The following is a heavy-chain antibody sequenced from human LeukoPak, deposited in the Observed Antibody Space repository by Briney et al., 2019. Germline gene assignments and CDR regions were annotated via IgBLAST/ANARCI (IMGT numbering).Heavy chain of an antibody. CDR1: GYSISSGYY. V-gene: IGHV4-38-2*01. D-gene: IGHD5-24*01. CDR2: IYHSGST. J-gene: IGHJ4*02. CDR3: ARHLDGYNNLGIDY. Sequence: PSETLSLTCAVSGYSISSGYYWGWIRQPAGKGLEWIGSIYHSGSTYYNPSLKSRVTISVDTSKNQFSLKLSSVTAADTAVYYCARHLDGYNNLGIDYWGQGTLVTVSS.